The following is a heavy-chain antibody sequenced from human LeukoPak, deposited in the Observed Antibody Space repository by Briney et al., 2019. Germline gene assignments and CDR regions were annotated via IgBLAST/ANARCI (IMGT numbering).Heavy chain of an antibody. CDR1: GYSLTSGYY. V-gene: IGHV4-38-2*02. D-gene: IGHD6-19*01. CDR3: ARETEKQWQY. J-gene: IGHJ3*01. Sequence: SETLSLTCTVSGYSLTSGYYWGWIRQSPGKGLEWIASIFHSGSTFYNPSVKSRVTISVDTSKNQFSLTLRSVTAADTAVYYCARETEKQWQYWGQGTMATVSS. CDR2: IFHSGST.